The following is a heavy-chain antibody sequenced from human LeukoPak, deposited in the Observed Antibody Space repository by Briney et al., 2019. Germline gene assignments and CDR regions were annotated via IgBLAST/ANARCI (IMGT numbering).Heavy chain of an antibody. D-gene: IGHD2-2*01. V-gene: IGHV3-66*01. CDR2: IYSGGST. CDR1: GFTVSSNY. J-gene: IGHJ6*02. CDR3: ARGTINYYYYGMDV. Sequence: GGSLRLSCAASGFTVSSNYMSWVRQAPGKGLEWVSVIYSGGSTYYADSVKGRFTISRDNSKNTLYLQMNSLRAEDTAVYYCARGTINYYYYGMDVWGQGTMVTVSS.